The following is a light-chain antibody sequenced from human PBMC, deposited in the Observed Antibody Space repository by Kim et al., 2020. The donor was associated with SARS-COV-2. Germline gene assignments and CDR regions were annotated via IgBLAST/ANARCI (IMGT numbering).Light chain of an antibody. Sequence: VTISCTESSSNIGAGYDVHWYQQLPRTAPKLLIYGNSNRPSGVPDRFSGSKSGTSASLAITGLQAEDEADYYCQSYDSSLSGHVVFGGGTQLTVL. V-gene: IGLV1-40*01. CDR3: QSYDSSLSGHVV. CDR1: SSNIGAGYD. CDR2: GNS. J-gene: IGLJ2*01.